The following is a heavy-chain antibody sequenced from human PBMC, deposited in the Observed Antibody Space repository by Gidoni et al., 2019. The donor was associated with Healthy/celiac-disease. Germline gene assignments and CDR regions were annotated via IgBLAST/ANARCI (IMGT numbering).Heavy chain of an antibody. CDR2: IKQDGSGK. J-gene: IGHJ3*02. Sequence: EVQLVESGGGLVQPGGPLRLSCAASGFTFSSYWMSGVRQATGKGLEWVANIKQDGSGKYYVDSVKGRFTISRDNAKNSLYLQMNSLRAEDTAVYYCARGSYYDFWSGASDAFDIWGQGTMVTVSS. CDR1: GFTFSSYW. V-gene: IGHV3-7*03. CDR3: ARGSYYDFWSGASDAFDI. D-gene: IGHD3-3*01.